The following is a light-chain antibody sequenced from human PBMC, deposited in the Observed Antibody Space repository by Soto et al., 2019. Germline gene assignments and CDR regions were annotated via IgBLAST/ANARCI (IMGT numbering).Light chain of an antibody. V-gene: IGKV3-11*01. CDR2: DAS. CDR3: QQHGNSPSIT. Sequence: IGLTQSPDSLSFSRVEISTLSCMASQSVRAYLALYQQKPGQAPRLLIYDASNSATGIPARFSGSGSGTDSTLTINGLEPEDFAVYYCQQHGNSPSITFGQGTRLEIK. CDR1: QSVRAY. J-gene: IGKJ5*01.